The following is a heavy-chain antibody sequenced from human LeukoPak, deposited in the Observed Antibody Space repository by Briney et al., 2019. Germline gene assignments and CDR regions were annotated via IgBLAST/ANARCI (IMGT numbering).Heavy chain of an antibody. J-gene: IGHJ4*02. V-gene: IGHV4-39*07. CDR2: IYYSGST. CDR1: GGSISSSSYY. D-gene: IGHD1-26*01. CDR3: ARYSGSYYEVYFDY. Sequence: PSETLSLTCTVSGGSISSSSYYWGWIRQPPGTGLEWIGSIYYSGSTYYNPSLKSRVTISVDTSKNQFSLKLSSVTAADTAVYYCARYSGSYYEVYFDYWGQGTLVTVSS.